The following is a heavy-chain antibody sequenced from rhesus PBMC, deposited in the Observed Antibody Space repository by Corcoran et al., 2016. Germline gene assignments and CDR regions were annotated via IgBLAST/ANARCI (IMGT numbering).Heavy chain of an antibody. CDR2: ISGSSGST. CDR1: GYSISSGYY. V-gene: IGHV4-99*01. CDR3: ASYCTGSGCYSWDFDY. D-gene: IGHD2-21*01. J-gene: IGHJ4*01. Sequence: QVQLQESGPGLVKPSETLSLTCAVSGYSISSGYYWGWIRQHPGKGLEYIGYISGSSGSTYYNPSLMSRVTISKDTSKNQFSLNLSSVTAADTAVYYCASYCTGSGCYSWDFDYWGQGVLVTVSS.